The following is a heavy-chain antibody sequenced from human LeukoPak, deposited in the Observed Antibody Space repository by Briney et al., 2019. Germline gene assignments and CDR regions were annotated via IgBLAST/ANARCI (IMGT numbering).Heavy chain of an antibody. V-gene: IGHV3-15*04. CDR1: GFTFNYAW. CDR2: TVSEIDGGTT. J-gene: IGHJ6*02. D-gene: IGHD1-7*01. Sequence: NPGGSLRLSCAASGFTFNYAWMSWVRQVPGKGLEWVGQTVSEIDGGTTDYAAPVKGRFTISGDDSKSTLYLQMNSLKIEDTAVYYCTTDEDWNYARKDVWGQGATVIVSS. CDR3: TTDEDWNYARKDV.